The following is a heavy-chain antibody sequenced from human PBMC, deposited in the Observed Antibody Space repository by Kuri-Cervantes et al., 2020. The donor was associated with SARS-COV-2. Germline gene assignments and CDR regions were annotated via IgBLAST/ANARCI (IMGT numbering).Heavy chain of an antibody. CDR1: GGSISSSSYY. Sequence: SETLSLTCTVSGGSISSSSYYWGWIRQPPGKGLEWIGNIYYSGRTYYSPSLKSRVTISIDTSKNQFFLRLTSVTPADTAVYFCARDAVGGYDLWGRGTLVTVSS. D-gene: IGHD2-15*01. CDR3: ARDAVGGYDL. J-gene: IGHJ1*01. CDR2: IYYSGRT. V-gene: IGHV4-39*07.